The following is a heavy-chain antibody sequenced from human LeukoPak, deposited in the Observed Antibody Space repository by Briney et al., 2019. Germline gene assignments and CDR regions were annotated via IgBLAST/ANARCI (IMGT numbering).Heavy chain of an antibody. J-gene: IGHJ4*02. CDR2: IKQDGSEK. D-gene: IGHD3-16*01. CDR3: ARDSGGYYFDY. CDR1: GFTFSSYR. Sequence: GGSLRLSCAASGFTFSSYRMSWVRQAPGKGLEWVANIKQDGSEKYYVDSVKGRFTISRDNSKNSLYLQMNSLRAEDTAVYYCARDSGGYYFDYWGQGTLVTVSS. V-gene: IGHV3-7*01.